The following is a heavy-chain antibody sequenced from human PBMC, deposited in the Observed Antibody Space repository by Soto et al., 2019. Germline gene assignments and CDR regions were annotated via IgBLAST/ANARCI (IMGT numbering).Heavy chain of an antibody. J-gene: IGHJ4*02. D-gene: IGHD6-13*01. CDR1: GFTFDDYG. V-gene: IGHV3-20*04. Sequence: GGSLRLSCAASGFTFDDYGMSWVRQAPGKGLEWVSGINWNGGSTGYADSVKGRFTISRDNAKNSLYLQMNSLRAEDTALYYCARDEGAAAGAAFDYWGQGTLVTVSS. CDR3: ARDEGAAAGAAFDY. CDR2: INWNGGST.